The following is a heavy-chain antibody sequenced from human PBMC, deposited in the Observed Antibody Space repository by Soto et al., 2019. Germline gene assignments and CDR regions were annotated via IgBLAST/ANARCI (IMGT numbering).Heavy chain of an antibody. CDR3: ARVWFGESSWFDP. CDR2: ICHSGNT. CDR1: GGSITIGGYC. Sequence: QLQLQESGSGLVKPSQTLSLTCTVSGGSITIGGYCWSWIRQPPGQGLEWIGYICHSGNTYYNPSLXSRVTTSLDRSKNQFSLNLSSVTAADTAVYYCARVWFGESSWFDPWGQGTLVTVSS. V-gene: IGHV4-30-2*01. J-gene: IGHJ5*02. D-gene: IGHD3-10*01.